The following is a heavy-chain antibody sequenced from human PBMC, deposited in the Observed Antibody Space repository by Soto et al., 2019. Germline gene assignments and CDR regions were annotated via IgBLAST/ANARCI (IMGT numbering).Heavy chain of an antibody. CDR3: TTDRGYYYYYGMDV. CDR1: GFTFSNAW. J-gene: IGHJ6*02. CDR2: IKSKTDGGTT. Sequence: GSLRLSCAASGFTFSNAWMSWVRQAPGKGLEWVGRIKSKTDGGTTDYAAPVKGRFTISRDDSKNTLYLQMNSLKTEDTAVYYCTTDRGYYYYYGMDVWGQGTTVTVSS. V-gene: IGHV3-15*01.